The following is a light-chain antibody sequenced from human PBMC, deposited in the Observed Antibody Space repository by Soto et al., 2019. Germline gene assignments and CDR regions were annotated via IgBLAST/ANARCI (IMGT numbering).Light chain of an antibody. CDR2: AAS. Sequence: EIVMTQSPATLSVSPGERATLSCRASQGVGSTLAWYQQKPGQTPRLLIYAASTRATGVPARFSGSGSATDFTLTISRLEPEDFAVFYCQQYGYSPTFGPGTKVDIK. J-gene: IGKJ3*01. CDR1: QGVGST. V-gene: IGKV3-15*01. CDR3: QQYGYSPT.